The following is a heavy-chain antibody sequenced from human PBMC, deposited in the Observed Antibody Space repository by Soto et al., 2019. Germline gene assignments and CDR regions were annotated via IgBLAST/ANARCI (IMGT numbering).Heavy chain of an antibody. Sequence: QVRLEQSGSEVKRPGSSVKVSCKASGDILSSFGLSWVRQAPGQGLEWMGGIDPLFGAENYAQRFQGRVTITADETTNTDGKEIRSLMDEGTPVYYGARVRFPDCSGVSGYSEFDHWGQGTLVIVSS. CDR3: ARVRFPDCSGVSGYSEFDH. J-gene: IGHJ4*02. D-gene: IGHD2-15*01. CDR2: IDPLFGAE. CDR1: GDILSSFG. V-gene: IGHV1-69*01.